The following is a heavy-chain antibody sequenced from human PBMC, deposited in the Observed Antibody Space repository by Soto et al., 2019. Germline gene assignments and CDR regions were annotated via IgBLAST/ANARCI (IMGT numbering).Heavy chain of an antibody. V-gene: IGHV3-7*02. D-gene: IGHD6-6*01. CDR3: ARSMCAARLRYYYYIDV. CDR1: GFTFSSYW. J-gene: IGHJ6*03. Sequence: PGGSLRLSCAASGFTFSSYWMSWVRQAPGKGLEWVANIKQDGSEKYYVDSVKGRFTISRDNAKNSLYLQMNSLRAEDTAVYYCARSMCAARLRYYYYIDVWGTGTTVTVSS. CDR2: IKQDGSEK.